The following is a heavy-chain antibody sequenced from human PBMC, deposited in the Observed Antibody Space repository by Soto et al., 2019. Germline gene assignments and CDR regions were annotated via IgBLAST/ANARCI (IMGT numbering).Heavy chain of an antibody. J-gene: IGHJ6*02. D-gene: IGHD2-15*01. CDR3: ARTRSAWSDFHDYSFDV. V-gene: IGHV3-30*03. CDR2: ISYDSTKT. CDR1: GFTFNSYG. Sequence: QVQLVESGGGVVQPGRSLRLSCAASGFTFNSYGMHWVRQGPGNGLEWVAFISYDSTKTYYADSVKGRFTISRDNSNSHLYGQMNSVQGEHTAVYSCARTRSAWSDFHDYSFDVWGQGNTFTVSS.